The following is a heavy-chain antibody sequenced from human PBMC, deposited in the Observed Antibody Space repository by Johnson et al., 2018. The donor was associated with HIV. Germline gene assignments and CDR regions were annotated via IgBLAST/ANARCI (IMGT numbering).Heavy chain of an antibody. Sequence: VQLLGSGGGLVQPGGSLRLSCAASGFTFSSYAMSWVRQAPGKGLEWVSYIPRDDRTYYADFVPGRFTNSRDNSNNTLYRQMNSLRAEDTAMYYCGSSSLAWGVDAFDIWGQGTMVTVSS. CDR2: IPRDDRT. J-gene: IGHJ3*02. D-gene: IGHD3-16*01. CDR3: GSSSLAWGVDAFDI. CDR1: GFTFSSYA. V-gene: IGHV3-23*01.